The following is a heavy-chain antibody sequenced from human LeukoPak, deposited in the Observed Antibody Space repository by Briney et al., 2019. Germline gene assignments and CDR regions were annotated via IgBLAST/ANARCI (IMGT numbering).Heavy chain of an antibody. CDR3: AKIRGGYDFWSGYSYFDY. CDR1: GFTFSSYG. J-gene: IGHJ4*02. Sequence: PGGSLRLSCAASGFTFSSYGMHWVRQAPGKGLEWVAFIRYDGSNKYYADSVKGRFTISRDNSKNTLYLQMNSPRAEDTAVYYCAKIRGGYDFWSGYSYFDYWGQGTLVTVSS. CDR2: IRYDGSNK. V-gene: IGHV3-30*02. D-gene: IGHD3-3*01.